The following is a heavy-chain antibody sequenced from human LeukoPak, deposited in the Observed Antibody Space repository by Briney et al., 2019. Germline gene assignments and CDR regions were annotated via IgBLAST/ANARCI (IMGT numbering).Heavy chain of an antibody. V-gene: IGHV3-20*04. CDR2: ITWNGGIT. CDR1: GFPIDNYG. CDR3: ARDGPVAGVDLAQ. J-gene: IGHJ4*02. D-gene: IGHD6-19*01. Sequence: GGSLRLSCAASGFPIDNYGMAWVRQAPGKGLEWVSGITWNGGITAYADSVKGRFTISRDNAKNSLYLLMNSLRAEDTALYYCARDGPVAGVDLAQWGQVTLVTVSS.